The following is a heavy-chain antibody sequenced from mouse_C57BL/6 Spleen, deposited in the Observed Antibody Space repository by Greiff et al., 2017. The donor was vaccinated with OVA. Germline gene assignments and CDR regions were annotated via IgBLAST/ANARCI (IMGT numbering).Heavy chain of an antibody. J-gene: IGHJ2*01. CDR1: GYTFTSYW. CDR2: IDPSDSYT. Sequence: QVQLQQPGAELVKPGASVKLSCKASGYTFTSYWMQWVKQRPGQGLEWIGEIDPSDSYTNYNQKFKGKATLTVDTSSSTAYMQLSSLTSEDSAVDYCASGGSPHYFDYWGQGTTLTVSS. CDR3: ASGGSPHYFDY. D-gene: IGHD1-1*01. V-gene: IGHV1-50*01.